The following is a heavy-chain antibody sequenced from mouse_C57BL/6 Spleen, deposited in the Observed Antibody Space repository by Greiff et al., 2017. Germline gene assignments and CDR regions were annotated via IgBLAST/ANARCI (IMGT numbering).Heavy chain of an antibody. D-gene: IGHD2-3*01. Sequence: EVKLVESGGGLVKPGGSLKLSCAASGFTFSDYGMHWVRQAPEKGLEWVAYISSGSSTIYYADTVKGRFTISRDNAKNTLFLQMTSLRSEDTAMYYCANDGYYVFAYWGQGTLVTVSA. CDR1: GFTFSDYG. CDR3: ANDGYYVFAY. CDR2: ISSGSSTI. J-gene: IGHJ3*01. V-gene: IGHV5-17*01.